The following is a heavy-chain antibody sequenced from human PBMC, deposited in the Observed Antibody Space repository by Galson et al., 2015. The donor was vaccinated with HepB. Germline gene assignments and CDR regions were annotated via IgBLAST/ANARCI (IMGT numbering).Heavy chain of an antibody. CDR2: IYYSGST. CDR3: AVPLIAAAGRET. V-gene: IGHV4-38-2*02. Sequence: LSLTCTVSGYSISSGYYWGWIRQPPGKGLEWIGSIYYSGSTYYNPSLKSRVTISVDTSKNQFSLKLSSVTAADTAVYYCAVPLIAAAGRETWGQGTLVTVSS. CDR1: GYSISSGYY. D-gene: IGHD6-13*01. J-gene: IGHJ4*02.